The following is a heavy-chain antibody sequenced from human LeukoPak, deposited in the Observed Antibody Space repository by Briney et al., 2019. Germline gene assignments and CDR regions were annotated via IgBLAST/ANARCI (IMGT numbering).Heavy chain of an antibody. CDR2: IYYSGST. Sequence: SETLSLTRTVSGGSISSYYWSWIRQPPGKGLERIEYIYYSGSTNYHPSLKSRVTISVDTSKNQFSLKLSSVTAADTAVYYCARHYSNYGYFDYWGQGTLVTVSS. CDR1: GGSISSYY. CDR3: ARHYSNYGYFDY. D-gene: IGHD4-11*01. J-gene: IGHJ4*02. V-gene: IGHV4-59*08.